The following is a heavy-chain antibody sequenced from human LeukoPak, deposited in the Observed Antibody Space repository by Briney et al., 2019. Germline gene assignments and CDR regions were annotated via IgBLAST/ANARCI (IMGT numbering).Heavy chain of an antibody. J-gene: IGHJ1*01. CDR3: AQKAPYSPGYSQQ. D-gene: IGHD2-15*01. CDR2: IYHSGTT. CDR1: GGSITSYY. Sequence: SETLSLTCTVSGGSITSYYWSWLRQPPGKGVEWIGYIYHSGTTNYNPSLKSRVTISVDTSKNQFSLRLSSVTAADTAVYYCAQKAPYSPGYSQQWGQGTLVTVSS. V-gene: IGHV4-59*01.